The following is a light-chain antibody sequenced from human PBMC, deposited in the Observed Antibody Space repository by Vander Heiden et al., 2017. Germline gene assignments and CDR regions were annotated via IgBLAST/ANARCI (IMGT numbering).Light chain of an antibody. Sequence: QSVLTQPPSVSGAPGQRVTISCTGSSSNIEAGNEVNGCQQLQGTAPKLLIYGNGNRPSGVPDRFSGSKSGTSASLAITGLQAEDEADYYCQSYDSSLSGPVFGGGTKLTVL. CDR3: QSYDSSLSGPV. J-gene: IGLJ2*01. CDR1: SSNIEAGNE. V-gene: IGLV1-40*01. CDR2: GNG.